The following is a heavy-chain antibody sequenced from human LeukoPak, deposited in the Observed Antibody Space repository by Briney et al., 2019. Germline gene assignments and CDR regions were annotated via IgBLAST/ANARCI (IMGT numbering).Heavy chain of an antibody. CDR1: GFTFSGFA. CDR3: ARNYFDLYYFDS. J-gene: IGHJ4*02. V-gene: IGHV3-23*01. Sequence: GGSLRLSCAASGFTFSGFAMSWVRQAPGKGLEWISSITGDGGSTFYADSVKGRFTISRDSSRNTLYLQMTSLRAEDTAVYYCARNYFDLYYFDSWGQGTLGTVS. D-gene: IGHD1-7*01. CDR2: ITGDGGST.